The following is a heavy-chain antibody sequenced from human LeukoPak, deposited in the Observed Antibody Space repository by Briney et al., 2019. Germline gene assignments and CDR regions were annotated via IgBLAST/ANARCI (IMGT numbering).Heavy chain of an antibody. Sequence: GGSLRVSCSASGFPISNYWMSWVRQVSGKGLEWVANIKQDGSATYYLDSVKGRFTVSRDNADNALYLEMGSLRAEDTAVYYCARWAGCHYDSWGQGTLVTVSS. CDR2: IKQDGSAT. CDR1: GFPISNYW. D-gene: IGHD1-26*01. CDR3: ARWAGCHYDS. J-gene: IGHJ4*02. V-gene: IGHV3-7*01.